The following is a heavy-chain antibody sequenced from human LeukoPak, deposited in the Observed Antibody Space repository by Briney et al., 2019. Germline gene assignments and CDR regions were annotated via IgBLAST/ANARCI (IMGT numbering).Heavy chain of an antibody. V-gene: IGHV1-2*02. D-gene: IGHD2-15*01. CDR1: GYTFTRYY. CDR2: INPNSGGT. J-gene: IGHJ5*02. CDR3: ARASGRVVAAIKSGWFDA. Sequence: ASMKVSCKASGYTFTRYYMHWVRQAPAQGLEWMGWINPNSGGTNYAQKFQGRVTMTRDTSISTAYMELSRLRSDDTAVYYCARASGRVVAAIKSGWFDAWGQGTLVTVSP.